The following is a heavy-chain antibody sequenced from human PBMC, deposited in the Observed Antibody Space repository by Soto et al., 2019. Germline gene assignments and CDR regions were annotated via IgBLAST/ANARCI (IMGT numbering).Heavy chain of an antibody. D-gene: IGHD1-1*01. CDR1: GFTFAGSA. CDR2: IRNKANNYAT. V-gene: IGHV3-73*01. J-gene: IGHJ4*02. CDR3: AGPGPFDS. Sequence: DVQMVESGGGLVQPGGSLKLSCATTGFTFAGSAIHWVRQAPGKGLEWIGRIRNKANNYATAYPASVADRFTISRDDSKTTAYLEMNSLKTEDTAMYYCAGPGPFDSWGQGTLVTVSS.